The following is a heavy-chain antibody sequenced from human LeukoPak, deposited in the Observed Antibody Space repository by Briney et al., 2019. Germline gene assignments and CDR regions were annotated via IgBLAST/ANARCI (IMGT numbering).Heavy chain of an antibody. CDR1: GLTFSTYA. J-gene: IGHJ6*02. D-gene: IGHD2-2*01. Sequence: GGSLRLSCAASGLTFSTYAIRWIRQAPGKGLEWVSSIGGGGTTSYADSVKGRFTISRDLSKITVYLQMNSLRAEDTAVYYCAQDRGARYPFGMDVWGQGTTVTVSS. V-gene: IGHV3-23*01. CDR2: IGGGGTT. CDR3: AQDRGARYPFGMDV.